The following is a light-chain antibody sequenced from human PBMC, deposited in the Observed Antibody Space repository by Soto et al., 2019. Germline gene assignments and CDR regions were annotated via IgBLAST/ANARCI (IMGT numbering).Light chain of an antibody. Sequence: DIQMTQSPSSLSASVGDRVTITCQASQDISNYLNWYQQKPGKAPKLLIYDATNLETGVPSRFSRSGSGTDFNFTISSLQPEDIATYYCQQYDNLPLTFGGGTKVEIK. CDR2: DAT. J-gene: IGKJ4*01. CDR3: QQYDNLPLT. V-gene: IGKV1-33*01. CDR1: QDISNY.